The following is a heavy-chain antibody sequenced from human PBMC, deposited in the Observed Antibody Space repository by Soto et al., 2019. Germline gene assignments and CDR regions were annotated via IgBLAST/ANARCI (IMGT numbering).Heavy chain of an antibody. D-gene: IGHD5-18*01. V-gene: IGHV4-34*01. CDR2: INHSGST. CDR1: GGSFSGYY. J-gene: IGHJ6*02. CDR3: ARAKTRGYSYGQIYYYYGMDV. Sequence: SETLSLTCAVYGGSFSGYYWSWIRQPPGKGLEWIGEINHSGSTNYNPSLKSRVTMSVDTSKNQFSLKLSSVTAADTAVYYCARAKTRGYSYGQIYYYYGMDVWGQGTTVTVSS.